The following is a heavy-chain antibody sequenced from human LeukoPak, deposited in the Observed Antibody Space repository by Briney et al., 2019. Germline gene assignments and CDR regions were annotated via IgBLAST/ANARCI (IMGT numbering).Heavy chain of an antibody. CDR1: GFTFSGYA. CDR3: ARDLNREDFDY. J-gene: IGHJ4*02. CDR2: IWFDGSAE. V-gene: IGHV3-33*08. Sequence: GGSLRLSCTASGFTFSGYAMNWVRQAPGKGLEWVAIIWFDGSAEYYGDSVKGRFTVSRDNSKNTLYLQMDSLRVEDTAVYYCARDLNREDFDYWGQGTLVAVSS. D-gene: IGHD1-14*01.